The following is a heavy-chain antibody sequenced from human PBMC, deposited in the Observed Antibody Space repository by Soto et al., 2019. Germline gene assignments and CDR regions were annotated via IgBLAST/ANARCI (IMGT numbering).Heavy chain of an antibody. D-gene: IGHD6-19*01. CDR2: IYYSGST. J-gene: IGHJ4*02. CDR3: ARHVAGYSSGLDY. Sequence: QLQLQESGPGLVKPSETLSLTCTVAGGSISSSSYYWGWIRQPPGKGLEWNGSIYYSGSTYYNPSLKSRVTISVDTFKNQFSLKLSSVTAADTAVYYCARHVAGYSSGLDYWGQGTLVTVSS. V-gene: IGHV4-39*01. CDR1: GGSISSSSYY.